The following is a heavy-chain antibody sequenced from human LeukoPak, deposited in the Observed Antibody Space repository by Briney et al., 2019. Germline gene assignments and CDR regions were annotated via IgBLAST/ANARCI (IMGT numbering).Heavy chain of an antibody. CDR2: ISHSGST. Sequence: PSETLSLTCAVYGGSFSDYFWSWIRQPPGKGLEWIGEISHSGSTTYNPSLRSRVTISGDTSKKQFSLKLSSVTAADTAVYYCARGAAAGTTKAFDYWGQGTLVTVSS. D-gene: IGHD6-13*01. CDR3: ARGAAAGTTKAFDY. V-gene: IGHV4-34*01. J-gene: IGHJ4*02. CDR1: GGSFSDYF.